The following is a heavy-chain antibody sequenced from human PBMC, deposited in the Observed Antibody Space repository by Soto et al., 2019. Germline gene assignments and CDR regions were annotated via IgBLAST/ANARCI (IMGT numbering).Heavy chain of an antibody. CDR1: GFTFGNFV. CDR2: ITETGDDT. Sequence: EVQLLESGGGLVQPGGSLRLSCAASGFTFGNFVMRWVRQTPGKGLEWVSTITETGDDTYYTDSVKGRFTVSRDNSKNTLYLQMTDLRAEDTALYYCTKASSDRNHMEVWCPGTTVTVSS. J-gene: IGHJ6*02. CDR3: TKASSDRNHMEV. V-gene: IGHV3-23*01.